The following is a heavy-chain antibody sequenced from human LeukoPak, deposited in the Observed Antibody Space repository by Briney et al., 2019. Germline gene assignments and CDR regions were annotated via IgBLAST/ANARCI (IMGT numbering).Heavy chain of an antibody. J-gene: IGHJ5*02. Sequence: PSETLSLTCTVSGGSISSSNWWSWVRQPPGKGLEWIGEIYHSGSTNYNPSLKSRVTISVDKSKNQFSLKLSSVTAADAAVYYCARLLAAAGRVMDNWFDPWGQGTLVTVSS. D-gene: IGHD6-13*01. V-gene: IGHV4-4*02. CDR2: IYHSGST. CDR3: ARLLAAAGRVMDNWFDP. CDR1: GGSISSSNW.